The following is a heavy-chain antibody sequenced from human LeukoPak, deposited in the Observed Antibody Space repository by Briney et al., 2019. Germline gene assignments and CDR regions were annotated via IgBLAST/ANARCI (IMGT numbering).Heavy chain of an antibody. CDR3: VPARWLQLPSY. D-gene: IGHD5-24*01. J-gene: IGHJ4*02. CDR2: ILQDASDT. Sequence: GGSLRLSCGASGFTFSSYWMSWVRQARGKGLEWVASILQDASDTYYVDSVKGRFTISRDSAKNSVYLQMNYLRAEDSAVYYCVPARWLQLPSYWGQGTLVTVSS. V-gene: IGHV3-7*01. CDR1: GFTFSSYW.